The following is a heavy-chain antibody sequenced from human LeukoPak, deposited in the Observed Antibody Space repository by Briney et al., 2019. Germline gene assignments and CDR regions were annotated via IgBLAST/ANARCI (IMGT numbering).Heavy chain of an antibody. CDR1: GFTFSSYS. CDR3: AKSMGLYFGESRYLDP. CDR2: ISSRSEHI. J-gene: IGHJ2*01. D-gene: IGHD3-16*01. V-gene: IGHV3-21*01. Sequence: GGSLRLSCAASGFTFSSYSMNWVRQAPGKGLEWVSSISSRSEHILYADSVKGRVTISRDNSKNTLYLQVNSLSAEDTAVYYCAKSMGLYFGESRYLDPWGRGTLVTVSS.